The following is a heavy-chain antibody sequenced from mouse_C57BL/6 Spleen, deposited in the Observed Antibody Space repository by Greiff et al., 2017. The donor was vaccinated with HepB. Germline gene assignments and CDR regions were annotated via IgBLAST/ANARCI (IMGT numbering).Heavy chain of an antibody. CDR1: GYSFTSYY. V-gene: IGHV1-66*01. D-gene: IGHD2-1*01. Sequence: QVQLQQSGPELVKPGASVKISCKASGYSFTSYYIHWVKQRPGQGLEWIGWIYPGSGNTKYNEKFKGKATLTADTSSSTAYMQLSSLTSEDSAVYYCARGWELRGFDYWGQGTTLTVSS. CDR2: IYPGSGNT. CDR3: ARGWELRGFDY. J-gene: IGHJ2*01.